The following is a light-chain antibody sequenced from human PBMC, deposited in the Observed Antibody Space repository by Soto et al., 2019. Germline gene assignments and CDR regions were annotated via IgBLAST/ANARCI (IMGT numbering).Light chain of an antibody. J-gene: IGKJ1*01. CDR2: KAS. CDR3: QEYSDLWT. Sequence: DIQMTQFPSTLSASVGDSVTITCRASQSIRSWLAWYQQKPGKAPRLLIYKASTLESGVPSRFSGSVSGTEFTLTISSLQPDDFATYYCQEYSDLWTFDQGTKVEIK. CDR1: QSIRSW. V-gene: IGKV1-5*03.